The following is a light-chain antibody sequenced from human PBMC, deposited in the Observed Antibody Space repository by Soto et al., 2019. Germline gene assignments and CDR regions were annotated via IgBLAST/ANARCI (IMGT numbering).Light chain of an antibody. V-gene: IGKV1-6*01. CDR2: AAS. CDR1: QGIRND. Sequence: AIRMTQSPSSLSASVGDRVTITCWASQGIRNDLGWYQKKTGKAPKLLIYAASSLQSGVPSRLRGSGYGTDLTITISSMQTEDFETYYCLQDYNYPLTFGGGTKVDI. CDR3: LQDYNYPLT. J-gene: IGKJ4*01.